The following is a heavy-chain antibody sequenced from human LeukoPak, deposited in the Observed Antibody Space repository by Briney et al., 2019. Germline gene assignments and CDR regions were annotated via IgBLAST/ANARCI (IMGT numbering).Heavy chain of an antibody. V-gene: IGHV3-23*01. D-gene: IGHD5/OR15-5a*01. J-gene: IGHJ4*02. CDR3: AKGAKETIVSHFDN. CDR2: VSGTGGST. CDR1: GFTFSSYA. Sequence: GGSLRLSCTASGFTFSSYAMSWVRQGPGKGPEWVSAVSGTGGSTYYADSVKGRFTISRDNSKNTLYLQMNNLRAEDTALYYCAKGAKETIVSHFDNWGQGTLVTVSS.